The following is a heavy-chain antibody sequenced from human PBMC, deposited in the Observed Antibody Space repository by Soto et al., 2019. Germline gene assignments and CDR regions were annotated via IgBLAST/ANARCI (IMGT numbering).Heavy chain of an antibody. CDR2: IYYSGST. CDR3: ARGSDDYSNPWFDP. J-gene: IGHJ5*02. CDR1: GGSISSYY. D-gene: IGHD4-4*01. Sequence: QVQLQESGPGLVKPSETLSLTCTVSGGSISSYYWSGIRQPPGKGLEWIGYIYYSGSTNYNPSLKSGLTISVDTAKNQCSLKLSVVTAADTAVYYCARGSDDYSNPWFDPWGQGTLVTVSS. V-gene: IGHV4-59*01.